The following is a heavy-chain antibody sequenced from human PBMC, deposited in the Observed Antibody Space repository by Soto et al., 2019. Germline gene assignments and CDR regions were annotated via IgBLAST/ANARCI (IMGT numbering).Heavy chain of an antibody. CDR3: VSYRGAFYFDH. Sequence: WETLSLTCTVSGGSMSSNYWSWIRQSPAKGLEWIGFVYYGGTNYNPSFESRVTMSVDTPKKQFSLELSDVTAADTAVYYCVSYRGAFYFDHWVQGTLVTVSS. CDR1: GGSMSSNY. D-gene: IGHD4-4*01. J-gene: IGHJ4*02. CDR2: VYYGGT. V-gene: IGHV4-59*01.